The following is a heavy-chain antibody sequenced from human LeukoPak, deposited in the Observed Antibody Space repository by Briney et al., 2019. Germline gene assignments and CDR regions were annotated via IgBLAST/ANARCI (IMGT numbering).Heavy chain of an antibody. CDR3: ARHRSYDSSGYYPLDY. J-gene: IGHJ4*02. Sequence: SETLSLTCTVSSGSISSYYWSWIRQPAGKGLEWIGRIYTSGNTNYNPSLKSRVTISVDTSKNQFSLKLSSVTAADTAVYYCARHRSYDSSGYYPLDYWGQGTLVTVSS. V-gene: IGHV4-4*07. CDR2: IYTSGNT. CDR1: SGSISSYY. D-gene: IGHD3-22*01.